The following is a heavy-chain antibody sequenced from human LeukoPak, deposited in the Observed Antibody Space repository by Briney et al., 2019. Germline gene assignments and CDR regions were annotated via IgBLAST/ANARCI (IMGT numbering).Heavy chain of an antibody. CDR3: ARGAEYCGVWCQDY. V-gene: IGHV3-21*01. CDR1: GFTFSSYR. D-gene: IGHD6-19*01. J-gene: IGHJ4*02. CDR2: ISSSNTYI. Sequence: GGSLRLSCAASGFTFSSYRMNWVRQAPGKGLEWVSSISSSNTYIYYADSVKGRFTISRDNAKNSLSLQMNSLRAEDTAVYYCARGAEYCGVWCQDYWGQGTLVTVSS.